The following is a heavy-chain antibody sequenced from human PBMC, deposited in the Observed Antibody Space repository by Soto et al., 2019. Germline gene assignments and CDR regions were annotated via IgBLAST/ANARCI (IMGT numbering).Heavy chain of an antibody. CDR2: ISWNSGSI. D-gene: IGHD3-16*02. CDR3: AKVAYRNYYYYGMDV. Sequence: EVQLVESGGGLVQPGRSLRLSCAASGFTFDDYAMHWVRQAPGKGLEWVSGISWNSGSIGYADSVKGRFTISRYNAKNSLYLQMNSLRAEDTALYYCAKVAYRNYYYYGMDVWGQGTTVTVSS. V-gene: IGHV3-9*01. CDR1: GFTFDDYA. J-gene: IGHJ6*02.